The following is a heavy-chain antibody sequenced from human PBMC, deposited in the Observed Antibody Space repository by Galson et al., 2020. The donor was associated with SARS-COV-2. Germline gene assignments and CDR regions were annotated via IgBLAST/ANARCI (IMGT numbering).Heavy chain of an antibody. V-gene: IGHV4-38-2*02. CDR1: GYSISSGYY. J-gene: IGHJ2*01. CDR2: IYHSGGT. Sequence: SETLSLTCTVSGYSISSGYYWGWIRQPPGKGLEWIGSIYHSGGTYYNPSLKSRVTISVDTSKNQFSLKLSSVTAADTAVYYCARRGNIRGYFDLWGRGTLVTVSS. CDR3: ARRGNIRGYFDL.